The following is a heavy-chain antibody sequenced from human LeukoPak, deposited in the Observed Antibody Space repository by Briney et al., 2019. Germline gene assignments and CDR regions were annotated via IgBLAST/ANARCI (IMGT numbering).Heavy chain of an antibody. CDR2: ISWNSGSI. CDR1: GFTFDDYA. J-gene: IGHJ4*02. CDR3: AKDICSGGSCYFDY. Sequence: PGESLRLSCAASGFTFDDYAMHWVRQAPGKGLEWVSGISWNSGSIGYADSVKGRFTISRDNAKNSLYLQMNSLRAEDMALYYCAKDICSGGSCYFDYWGQGTLVTVSS. V-gene: IGHV3-9*03. D-gene: IGHD2-15*01.